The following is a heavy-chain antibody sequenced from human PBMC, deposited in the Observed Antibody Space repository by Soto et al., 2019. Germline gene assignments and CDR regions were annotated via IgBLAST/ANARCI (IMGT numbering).Heavy chain of an antibody. CDR1: GFDFRSYG. CDR3: AESFCSSSSCFFLWVDP. Sequence: GGSLRLSCAASGFDFRSYGMSWVRQVPGKGLECIALISGTGVPTLYAESVKGRFSVSRDNSKDTLFLEMNNLSVDDTAMYYCAESFCSSSSCFFLWVDPWGPGTLVTVSS. J-gene: IGHJ5*02. D-gene: IGHD2-2*01. V-gene: IGHV3-23*01. CDR2: ISGTGVPT.